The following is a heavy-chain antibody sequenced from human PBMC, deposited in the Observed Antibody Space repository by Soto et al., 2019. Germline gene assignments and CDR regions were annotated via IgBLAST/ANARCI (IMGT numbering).Heavy chain of an antibody. CDR2: INHSGST. CDR3: ARVKLFLYYYYGMDV. Sequence: KSSETLSLTCAVYGGSFSGYSWSWIRQPPEKGLEWIGEINHSGSTNYNPSLKSRVTISVDTSKNQFSLKLSSVTAADTAVYYCARVKLFLYYYYGMDVWGQGTTVTVSS. D-gene: IGHD6-6*01. J-gene: IGHJ6*02. CDR1: GGSFSGYS. V-gene: IGHV4-34*01.